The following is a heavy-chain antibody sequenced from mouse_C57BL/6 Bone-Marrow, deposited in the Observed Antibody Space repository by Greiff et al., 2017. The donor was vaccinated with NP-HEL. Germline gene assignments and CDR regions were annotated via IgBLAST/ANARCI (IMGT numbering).Heavy chain of an antibody. V-gene: IGHV5-4*03. D-gene: IGHD2-2*01. CDR3: ARGDYYGYDSCAY. J-gene: IGHJ3*01. CDR1: GFTFSSYA. CDR2: ISDGGSYT. Sequence: EVKVVESGGGLVKPGGSLKLSCAASGFTFSSYAMSWVRQTPEKRLEWVATISDGGSYTYYPDNVKGRFTISRDNAKNNLYLQMSHLKSEDTAMYYCARGDYYGYDSCAYWGQGTLVTVSA.